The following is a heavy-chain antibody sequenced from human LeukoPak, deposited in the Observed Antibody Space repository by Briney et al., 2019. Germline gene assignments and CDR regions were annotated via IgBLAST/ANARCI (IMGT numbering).Heavy chain of an antibody. D-gene: IGHD3-22*01. CDR3: ARDLYDSSGYYFGH. CDR1: GFIFGDYA. CDR2: IRSKAFGGTG. Sequence: GGSLRLSCTGSGFIFGDYAMSWFRQAPGKGLEWVGFIRSKAFGGTGEYAAAVKGRLVISRDDSQNVAYLQMTSLKIEDTAMYYCARDLYDSSGYYFGHWGQGTLVAVSS. V-gene: IGHV3-49*03. J-gene: IGHJ4*02.